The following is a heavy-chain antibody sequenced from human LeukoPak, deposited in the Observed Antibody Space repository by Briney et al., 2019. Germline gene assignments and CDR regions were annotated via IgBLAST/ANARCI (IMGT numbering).Heavy chain of an antibody. D-gene: IGHD2-2*01. Sequence: PSETLSLTCTVTGGSISSYYWSWIRQPPGKGLEWIGYIYYSGSTNYNPSLKSRVTISVDTSKNQFSLKLSSVTAADTAVYYCARDDQLLTGWFDPCGQGTLVTVSS. CDR3: ARDDQLLTGWFDP. CDR2: IYYSGST. J-gene: IGHJ5*02. CDR1: GGSISSYY. V-gene: IGHV4-59*01.